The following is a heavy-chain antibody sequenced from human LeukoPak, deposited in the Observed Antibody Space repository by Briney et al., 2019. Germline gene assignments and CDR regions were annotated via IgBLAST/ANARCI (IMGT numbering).Heavy chain of an antibody. CDR1: GFTFSTYA. D-gene: IGHD6-6*01. CDR3: ARSGYSSSSEFDY. J-gene: IGHJ4*02. CDR2: ISGSGGST. V-gene: IGHV3-23*01. Sequence: PEGSLRLSCAASGFTFSTYAMSWVRQAPGKGLEWVSAISGSGGSTYYADSVKGRFTISRDNAKNSLYLQMNSLRAEDTAVYYCARSGYSSSSEFDYWGQGTLVTVSS.